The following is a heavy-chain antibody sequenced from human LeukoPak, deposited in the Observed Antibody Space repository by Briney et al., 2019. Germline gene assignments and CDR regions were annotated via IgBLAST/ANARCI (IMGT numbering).Heavy chain of an antibody. Sequence: MASQILSLTGTVSGASISSGRNCWGWIRQPAGKGLEWIGRMYPSGNTNYNPSLKSRVTILVDTSKNQFSLKLSSVTAADTALYYCARDVYDSSGYYLDYWGQGTLVTVSS. D-gene: IGHD3-22*01. J-gene: IGHJ4*02. V-gene: IGHV4-61*02. CDR2: MYPSGNT. CDR3: ARDVYDSSGYYLDY. CDR1: GASISSGRNC.